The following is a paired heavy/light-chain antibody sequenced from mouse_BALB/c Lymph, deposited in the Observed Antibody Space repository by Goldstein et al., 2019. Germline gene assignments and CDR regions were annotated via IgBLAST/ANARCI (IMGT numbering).Heavy chain of an antibody. J-gene: IGHJ3*01. CDR3: ARWRTYDYDAWFAY. CDR2: IYPGGGYT. CDR1: GYTFTNYW. Sequence: QVQLQQSGAELVRPGTSVKMSCKAAGYTFTNYWIGWVKQRPGHGLEWIGDIYPGGGYTNYNEKFKGKATLTADTSSSTAYMQLSSLTSEDSAIYYCARWRTYDYDAWFAYWGQGTLVTVSA. V-gene: IGHV1-63*02. D-gene: IGHD2-4*01.
Light chain of an antibody. J-gene: IGKJ2*01. CDR3: KQSYNLPT. CDR2: WAS. V-gene: IGKV8-21*01. CDR1: QSLLNSRTRKNY. Sequence: DIVMSQSPSSLAVSAGEKVTMSCKSSQSLLNSRTRKNYLAWYQQKPGQSPKLLIYWASTRESGVPDRFTGSGSGTDFTLTISSVQAEDLAVYYCKQSYNLPTFGGGTKLEIK.